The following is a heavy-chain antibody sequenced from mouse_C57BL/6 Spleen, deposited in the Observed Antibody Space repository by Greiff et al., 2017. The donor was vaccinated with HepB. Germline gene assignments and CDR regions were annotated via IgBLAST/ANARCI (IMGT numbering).Heavy chain of an antibody. V-gene: IGHV14-1*01. CDR3: TTDDSSYWYFDV. CDR1: GFNINDYY. J-gene: IGHJ1*03. CDR2: IDPEDGDT. D-gene: IGHD1-1*01. Sequence: VQLQQSGAELVRPGASVKLSCTASGFNINDYYMHWVKQRPEQGLEWIGRIDPEDGDTEYAPKFQGKATMTADTSSNTAYLQLSSLTSEDTAVYYCTTDDSSYWYFDVWGTGTTVTVSS.